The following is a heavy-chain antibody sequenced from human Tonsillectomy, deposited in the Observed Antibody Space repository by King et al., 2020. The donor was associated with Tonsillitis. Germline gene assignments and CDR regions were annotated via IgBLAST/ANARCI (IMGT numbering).Heavy chain of an antibody. V-gene: IGHV2-26*01. CDR2: IFSNDEK. CDR1: GFSLSNARMG. J-gene: IGHJ3*02. Sequence: VTLKESGHVLVKPTETLTLTCTVSGFSLSNARMGVSWIRQPPGKALEWLAHIFSNDEKSYSTSLKSRLTISKDTSKSQVVLNMANMDPVDTATYYCAQYYYDSSGYYYAFDIWGQGTVVTVSS. CDR3: AQYYYDSSGYYYAFDI. D-gene: IGHD3-22*01.